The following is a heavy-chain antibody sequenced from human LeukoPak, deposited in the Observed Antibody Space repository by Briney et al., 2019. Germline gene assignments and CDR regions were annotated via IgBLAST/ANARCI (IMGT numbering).Heavy chain of an antibody. CDR1: GGSISSSSYY. Sequence: SETLSLTCTVSGGSISSSSYYWGWLRQPPGKGLEWLGSIYSSGSTYYNPSLKSRITISVDTSKNQFSLKLSSVTAAETAVYNCARHGHLGDAFDIWDQGTMVTVSS. CDR2: IYSSGST. CDR3: ARHGHLGDAFDI. V-gene: IGHV4-39*01. J-gene: IGHJ3*02. D-gene: IGHD3-16*01.